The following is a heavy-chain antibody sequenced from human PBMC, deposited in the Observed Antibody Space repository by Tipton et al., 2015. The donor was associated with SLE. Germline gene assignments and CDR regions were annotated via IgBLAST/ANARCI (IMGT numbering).Heavy chain of an antibody. CDR2: INWNGGST. V-gene: IGHV3-20*04. Sequence: SLRLSCSASGFTFSTYGMSWVRQAPGKGLEWVSGINWNGGSTGYADSVKGRFTISRDNAKNSLYLQMNSLRAEDTALYYCARARDYYDTSGCDYWGQGTLVTVSS. CDR1: GFTFSTYG. D-gene: IGHD3-22*01. J-gene: IGHJ4*02. CDR3: ARARDYYDTSGCDY.